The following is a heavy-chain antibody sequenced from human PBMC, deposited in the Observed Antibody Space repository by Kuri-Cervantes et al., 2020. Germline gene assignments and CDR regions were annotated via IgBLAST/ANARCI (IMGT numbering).Heavy chain of an antibody. V-gene: IGHV3-21*01. CDR2: ISSSSSYI. CDR1: GFTFSTHA. Sequence: GESLKISCAASGFTFSTHAMTWVRQAPGKGLEWVSSISSSSSYIYYADSVKGRFTISRDNAKNSLYLQMNSLRAEDTAVYYCARERHGSGYYPYYYYGMDVWGQGTTVTVSS. J-gene: IGHJ6*02. CDR3: ARERHGSGYYPYYYYGMDV. D-gene: IGHD3-22*01.